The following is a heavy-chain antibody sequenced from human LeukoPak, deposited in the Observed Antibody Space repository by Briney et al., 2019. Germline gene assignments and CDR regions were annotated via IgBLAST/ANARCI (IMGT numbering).Heavy chain of an antibody. J-gene: IGHJ6*02. D-gene: IGHD6-13*01. V-gene: IGHV3-33*01. CDR1: GFTFNSYG. CDR3: ALTAAVFDYSYYYGMDV. CDR2: IWYDGSNK. Sequence: GRSLRLSCAASGFTFNSYGMHWVRHAPGKGLEWVAVIWYDGSNKYYADSVKGRFTISRDNSKTSLYLQMNSLRAEDTAVYYCALTAAVFDYSYYYGMDVWGQGTAVTVSS.